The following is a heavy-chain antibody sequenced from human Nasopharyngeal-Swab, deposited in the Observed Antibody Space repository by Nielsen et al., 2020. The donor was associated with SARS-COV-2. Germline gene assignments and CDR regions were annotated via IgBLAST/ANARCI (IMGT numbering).Heavy chain of an antibody. Sequence: GASLRLSCADSGFNFNTSWMTWVRQAPGKGLEWVANINPDGSEMQYVDSVKGRFTISRDNAENSLYLHMNSLRGDDTAVYYCAHYASAAYWGQGTLVTVSS. D-gene: IGHD2-2*01. V-gene: IGHV3-7*03. CDR2: INPDGSEM. CDR3: AHYASAAY. CDR1: GFNFNTSW. J-gene: IGHJ4*02.